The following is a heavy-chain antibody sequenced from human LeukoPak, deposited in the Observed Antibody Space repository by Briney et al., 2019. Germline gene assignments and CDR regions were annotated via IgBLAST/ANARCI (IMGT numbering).Heavy chain of an antibody. Sequence: PGRSLRLSCAASGFSFSINVMHWVRQAPGKGLEWVAQISHDGNDKYYADSVKGRFTISRDNSKNTLFLQLDSLRAEDTAVYFCAKVGIGYYYPFDYWGQGTLVTVSS. CDR2: ISHDGNDK. CDR1: GFSFSINV. CDR3: AKVGIGYYYPFDY. D-gene: IGHD3-22*01. V-gene: IGHV3-30*18. J-gene: IGHJ4*02.